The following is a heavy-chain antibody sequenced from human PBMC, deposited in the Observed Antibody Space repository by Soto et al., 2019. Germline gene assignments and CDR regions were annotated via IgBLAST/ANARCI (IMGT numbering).Heavy chain of an antibody. CDR2: ISSSGSTI. CDR1: GFTFSDYY. D-gene: IGHD3-10*01. V-gene: IGHV3-11*01. CDR3: ASNPIWFGEFDYCYYIDV. J-gene: IGHJ6*03. Sequence: GGSLRLSCAASGFTFSDYYMSWIRQAPGKGLEWVSYISSSGSTIYYADSVKGRFTISRDNAKNSLYLQMNRLRAEDTAVYYGASNPIWFGEFDYCYYIDVWGKGTTVTVSS.